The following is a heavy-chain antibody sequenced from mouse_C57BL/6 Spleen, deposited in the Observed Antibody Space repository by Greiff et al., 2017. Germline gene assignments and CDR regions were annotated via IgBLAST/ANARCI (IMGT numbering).Heavy chain of an antibody. CDR3: ATTVVATNFDY. Sequence: VQLQQPGTELVKPGASVKLSCKASGYTFTSYWMHWVKQRPGKGLEWIGRIYPGDGDTNYNGKFKGKATLTADKSSSTAYMQLSSLTSEDSAVYFCATTVVATNFDYWGQGTTLTVSS. CDR1: GYTFTSYW. V-gene: IGHV1-82*01. D-gene: IGHD1-1*01. J-gene: IGHJ2*01. CDR2: IYPGDGDT.